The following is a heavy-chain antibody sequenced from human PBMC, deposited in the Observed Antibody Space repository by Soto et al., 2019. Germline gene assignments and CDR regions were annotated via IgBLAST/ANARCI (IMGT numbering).Heavy chain of an antibody. CDR3: AKGGRPPREPFMDV. D-gene: IGHD1-1*01. CDR1: VFTFSGYA. V-gene: IGHV3-23*01. J-gene: IGHJ6*02. Sequence: WWSLRLSCSASVFTFSGYAMGWFRQAPGKGLEWVSTISGTGSSTYYADSVKGRFTISRDNSKNTLYLQMNSLRVEDTAVYFCAKGGRPPREPFMDVWGQGTTVTVSS. CDR2: ISGTGSST.